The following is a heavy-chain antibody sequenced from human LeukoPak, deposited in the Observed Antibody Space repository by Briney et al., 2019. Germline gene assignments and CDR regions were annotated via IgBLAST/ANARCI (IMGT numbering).Heavy chain of an antibody. CDR3: AMSRYCSGGSCYLDAFDI. Sequence: SETLSLICTVSGRSISSYYWSWIRQPPGKGLEWIGYIYYSGSTNYNPSLKSRVTISVDTSKNQFSLKLSSVTAADTAVYYCAMSRYCSGGSCYLDAFDIWGQGTMVTVSS. J-gene: IGHJ3*02. CDR1: GRSISSYY. CDR2: IYYSGST. D-gene: IGHD2-15*01. V-gene: IGHV4-59*01.